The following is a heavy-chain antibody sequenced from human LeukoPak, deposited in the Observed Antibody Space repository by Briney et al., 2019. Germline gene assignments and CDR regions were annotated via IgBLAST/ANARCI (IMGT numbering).Heavy chain of an antibody. J-gene: IGHJ4*02. D-gene: IGHD5-18*01. CDR3: ARHKRYSYGYLDY. Sequence: SETLSLTCTVSVASISDYYWSWIRQPPGKGLEGIGFFSNSGTTNYNPSLKSRVTMSVDTSKNQFSLKLSSVTAADTAVYYCARHKRYSYGYLDYWGQGTLVTVSS. V-gene: IGHV4-59*08. CDR2: FSNSGTT. CDR1: VASISDYY.